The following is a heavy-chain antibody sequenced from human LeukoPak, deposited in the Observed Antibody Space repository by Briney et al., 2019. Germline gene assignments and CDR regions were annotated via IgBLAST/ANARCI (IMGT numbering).Heavy chain of an antibody. Sequence: GGSLRLSCAASGFTFSSYNMNWVRQAPGKGLDWVSFISSSGSSITYADSVKGRFTISRDNVKNSLYLQMNSLRAEDTAVYYCARRKANSDGEFDYWGQGTLVTVSS. CDR1: GFTFSSYN. J-gene: IGHJ4*02. D-gene: IGHD3-10*01. V-gene: IGHV3-48*01. CDR3: ARRKANSDGEFDY. CDR2: ISSSGSSI.